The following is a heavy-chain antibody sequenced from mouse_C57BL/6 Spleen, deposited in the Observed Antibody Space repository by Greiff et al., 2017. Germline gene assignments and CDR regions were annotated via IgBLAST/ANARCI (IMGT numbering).Heavy chain of an antibody. V-gene: IGHV1-80*01. CDR2: IYPGDGDT. CDR3: ARSRENYAMDY. Sequence: QVQLQQSGAELVKPGASVKIFCKASGYAFSSYWMNWVKQRPGKGLEWIGQIYPGDGDTNYNGKFKGKATLTADKSSSTAYMQLSSLTSEDSAVYFCARSRENYAMDYWGQGTSVTVSS. CDR1: GYAFSSYW. J-gene: IGHJ4*01.